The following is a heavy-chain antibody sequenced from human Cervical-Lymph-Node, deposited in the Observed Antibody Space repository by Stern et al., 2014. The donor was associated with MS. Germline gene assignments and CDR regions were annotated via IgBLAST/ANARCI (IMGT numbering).Heavy chain of an antibody. CDR3: AGHYGGNNNWFDP. CDR2: IYYSGST. J-gene: IGHJ5*02. CDR1: GGSISSYY. V-gene: IGHV4-59*01. Sequence: QVQLQESGPGLVKPSETLSLTCTVSGGSISSYYWSWIRQPPGKGLEWIGYIYYSGSTNYNPSLKSRVTISVDTSKNQFSLKLSSVTAADTAVYYCAGHYGGNNNWFDPWGQGTLVTVSS. D-gene: IGHD4-23*01.